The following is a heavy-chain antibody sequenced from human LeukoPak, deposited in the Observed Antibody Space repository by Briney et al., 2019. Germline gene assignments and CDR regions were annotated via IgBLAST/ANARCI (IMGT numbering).Heavy chain of an antibody. D-gene: IGHD3-22*01. V-gene: IGHV4-30-4*01. CDR1: GGSISSGDYY. Sequence: SETLSLTCTVSGGSISSGDYYWSWIRQPPGKGLEWIGYIYYSGSTYYNPSLKSRVTISVDTSKNQFSLKLSSVTAADTAVYYCARDLFLYDSSGYGDWGQGTLVTVSS. CDR3: ARDLFLYDSSGYGD. J-gene: IGHJ4*02. CDR2: IYYSGST.